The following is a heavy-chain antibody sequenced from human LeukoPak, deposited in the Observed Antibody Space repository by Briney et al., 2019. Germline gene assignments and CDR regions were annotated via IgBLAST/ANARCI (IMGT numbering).Heavy chain of an antibody. CDR2: IYYSGST. V-gene: IGHV4-61*01. J-gene: IGHJ4*02. CDR1: GGSISNGIYY. Sequence: SETLSLTCSVSGGSISNGIYYWGWIRQPPGKGLEWVGYIYYSGSTNYNPSLKSRVTISVDTSKNQFSLKLSSVTTADTAVYYCARDRYYGGNELPFGYWGQGTLVTVSS. CDR3: ARDRYYGGNELPFGY. D-gene: IGHD4-23*01.